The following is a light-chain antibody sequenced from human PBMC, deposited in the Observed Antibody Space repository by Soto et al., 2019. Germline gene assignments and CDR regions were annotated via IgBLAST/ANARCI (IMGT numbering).Light chain of an antibody. V-gene: IGLV2-14*01. CDR1: SSDIGGYNY. J-gene: IGLJ3*02. CDR2: DVS. CDR3: SSYTGSSTLVV. Sequence: QSALTQPASVSGSPGQSITISCTGTSSDIGGYNYVSWYQQYPGKAPKLIIYDVSNRPSGLSNRFSGSKSGNTASLTISGLQAEDEADYYCSSYTGSSTLVVFGGGTQLTVL.